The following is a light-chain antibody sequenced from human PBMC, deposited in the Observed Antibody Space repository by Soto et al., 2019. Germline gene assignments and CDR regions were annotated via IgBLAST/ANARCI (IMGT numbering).Light chain of an antibody. J-gene: IGLJ1*01. Sequence: QSALTQPPSASGSPGQSVTISCTGTSSDIGTYDYVSWYQHLPDKAPKLIIYEVSKRPSGVPDRFSGSKSGNTASLTVSGLQAEDEGDYYCCSYGGGNNFYVFXTGTKRTVL. CDR2: EVS. CDR3: CSYGGGNNFYV. CDR1: SSDIGTYDY. V-gene: IGLV2-8*01.